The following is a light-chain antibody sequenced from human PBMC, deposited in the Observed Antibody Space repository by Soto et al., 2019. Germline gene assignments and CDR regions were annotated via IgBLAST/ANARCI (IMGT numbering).Light chain of an antibody. CDR3: HSYTSTYTTV. Sequence: QSALTQPASVSGSPGQSITISCTGTSSDVGGYNYVSWYQQHPGKAPKLIIYEVSHRPSGVSNRFSGSKSGNTASLTISGLQADDEADYYCHSYTSTYTTVFGSGTKVTVL. CDR1: SSDVGGYNY. V-gene: IGLV2-14*01. J-gene: IGLJ1*01. CDR2: EVS.